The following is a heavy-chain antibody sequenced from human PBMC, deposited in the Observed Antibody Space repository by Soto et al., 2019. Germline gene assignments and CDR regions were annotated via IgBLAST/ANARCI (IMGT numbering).Heavy chain of an antibody. D-gene: IGHD6-19*01. CDR3: AKDSGVAVAGTNY. CDR1: GYRFTNHG. J-gene: IGHJ4*02. Sequence: ASVKVSCKASGYRFTNHGISWVRQAPGQGLEWMGWISGNDGKTKYARKFQGRVTMTTDTSTSTAYMEMNSLRAEDTAVYYCAKDSGVAVAGTNYWGQGSLVTVSS. V-gene: IGHV1-18*01. CDR2: ISGNDGKT.